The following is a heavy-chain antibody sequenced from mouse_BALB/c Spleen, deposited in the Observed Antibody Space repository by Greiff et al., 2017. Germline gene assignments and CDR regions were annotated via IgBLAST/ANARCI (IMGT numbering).Heavy chain of an antibody. CDR2: IRNKANGYTT. CDR1: GFTFTDYY. D-gene: IGHD2-1*01. Sequence: EVQLQESGGGLVQPGGSLRLSCATSGFTFTDYYMSWVRQPPGKALEWLGFIRNKANGYTTEYSASVKGRFTISRDNSQSILYLQMNTLRAEDSATYYCARPYGNYSWFAYWGQGTLVTVSA. V-gene: IGHV7-3*02. CDR3: ARPYGNYSWFAY. J-gene: IGHJ3*01.